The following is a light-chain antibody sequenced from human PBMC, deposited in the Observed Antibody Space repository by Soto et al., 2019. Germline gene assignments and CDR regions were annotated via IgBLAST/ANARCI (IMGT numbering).Light chain of an antibody. CDR1: QSIDNY. CDR3: QQYQTYST. CDR2: AAS. Sequence: DVHMTQSPSSLSASVGDRVTITCRTSQSIDNYLNWYQQKPGKAPKLLMYAASTLQSGVPSRFSGSGSETDFTLTISSLQPDDFATYFCQQYQTYSTFGQGTRLEIK. J-gene: IGKJ5*01. V-gene: IGKV1-39*01.